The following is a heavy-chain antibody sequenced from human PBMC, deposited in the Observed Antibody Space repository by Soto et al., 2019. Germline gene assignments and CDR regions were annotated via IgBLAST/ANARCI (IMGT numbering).Heavy chain of an antibody. Sequence: QVQLVQSGAEVKKPGASVKVSCKASGYTFTSYGISWVRQAPGQGLEWMGWISAYNGNTNYAQKLQGRVTMTTDTSTSTAYMELRSLRSDDTGVYYCARDGVATKVYYDFWSGYYSWYFDLWGRGSLVTVSS. CDR3: ARDGVATKVYYDFWSGYYSWYFDL. CDR2: ISAYNGNT. J-gene: IGHJ2*01. V-gene: IGHV1-18*01. D-gene: IGHD3-3*01. CDR1: GYTFTSYG.